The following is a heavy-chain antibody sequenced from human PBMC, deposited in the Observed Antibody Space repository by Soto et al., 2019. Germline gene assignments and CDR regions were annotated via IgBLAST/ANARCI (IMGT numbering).Heavy chain of an antibody. CDR2: MNPGSGDT. CDR3: ARMETFGSLNWLDH. CDR1: GDSLPNNA. J-gene: IGHJ5*02. Sequence: GAPVQVSCKTSGDSLPNNALSWVRQATGQGLEWMGWMNPGSGDTGYAQKFQGRVTMTRDISIATAYMELSSLRSDDTAIYYCARMETFGSLNWLDHWGQGNMVTGSS. V-gene: IGHV1-8*01. D-gene: IGHD3-16*01.